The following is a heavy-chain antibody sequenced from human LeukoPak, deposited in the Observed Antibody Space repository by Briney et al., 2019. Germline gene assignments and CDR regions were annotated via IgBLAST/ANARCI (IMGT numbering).Heavy chain of an antibody. CDR2: INPNSGGT. D-gene: IGHD6-19*01. Sequence: ASVKVSCKASGYTFTGYYMHWVRQAPGQGLEWMGWINPNSGGTNYAQKFQGRVTMTRDTSISTAYMELSSLRSEDTAVYYCARIWYSSGWYSNYYYYGMDVWGQGTTVTVSS. J-gene: IGHJ6*02. V-gene: IGHV1-2*02. CDR1: GYTFTGYY. CDR3: ARIWYSSGWYSNYYYYGMDV.